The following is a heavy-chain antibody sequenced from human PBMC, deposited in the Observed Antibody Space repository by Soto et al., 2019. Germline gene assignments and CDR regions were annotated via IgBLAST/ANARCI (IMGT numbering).Heavy chain of an antibody. V-gene: IGHV4-59*01. CDR3: AREGNLGRWLQPLDF. J-gene: IGHJ4*02. Sequence: QLQLQVSGPGLVKPSETLSLTCTVSGDSISAYSWSWVRQPPGKGLEWIGNIHYNGNTKYNPSLKSRVTMSLDTSKNQFSLRLISVTAADTAKYFCAREGNLGRWLQPLDFWGQGTLVTVSS. D-gene: IGHD5-12*01. CDR1: GDSISAYS. CDR2: IHYNGNT.